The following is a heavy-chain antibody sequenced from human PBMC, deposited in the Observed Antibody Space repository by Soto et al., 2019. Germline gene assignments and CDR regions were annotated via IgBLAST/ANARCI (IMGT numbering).Heavy chain of an antibody. CDR1: GLTFSDCY. Sequence: QVQLVESGGVLVKPGGSLRLSCAASGLTFSDCYMNWIRQAPGKGLEWVSYISSSGSSINYAGSVKGRFTISRDNAKNSLYLQMNSLRAEDTAMYYCARVRCGEWGYAMDVGGQGTTVTVSS. CDR3: ARVRCGEWGYAMDV. J-gene: IGHJ6*02. D-gene: IGHD3-10*01. CDR2: ISSSGSSI. V-gene: IGHV3-11*01.